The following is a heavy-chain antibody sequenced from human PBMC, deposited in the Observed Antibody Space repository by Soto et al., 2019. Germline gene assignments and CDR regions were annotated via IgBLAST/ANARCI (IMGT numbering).Heavy chain of an antibody. J-gene: IGHJ6*02. D-gene: IGHD2-2*01. V-gene: IGHV4-39*01. Sequence: QLQLQESGPGLVKPSETLSLTCTVSGGSISSGPYSWGWIRQPPGEGREWIATFHYSENTPYSPSLWIRVTIPVDTSKNQFSLKVTSVTAADTALYYCARQGGYCSSTNCYGYYAMDVWGQGTTVTVSS. CDR2: FHYSENT. CDR1: GGSISSGPYS. CDR3: ARQGGYCSSTNCYGYYAMDV.